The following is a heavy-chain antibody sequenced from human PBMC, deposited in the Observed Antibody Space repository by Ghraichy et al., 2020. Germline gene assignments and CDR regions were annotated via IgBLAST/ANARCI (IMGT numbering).Heavy chain of an antibody. CDR2: INPSGGST. CDR1: GYTFTSYY. J-gene: IGHJ4*02. Sequence: ASVKVSCKASGYTFTSYYMHWVRQAPGQGLEWMGIINPSGGSTSYAQKFQGRVTMTRDTSTSTVYMELSSLRSEDTAVYYCARGNSIGGMIVVVSYFDYWGQGTLVTVSS. V-gene: IGHV1-46*03. D-gene: IGHD3-22*01. CDR3: ARGNSIGGMIVVVSYFDY.